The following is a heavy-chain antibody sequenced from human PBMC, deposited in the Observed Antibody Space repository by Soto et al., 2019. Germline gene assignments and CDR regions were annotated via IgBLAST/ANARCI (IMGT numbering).Heavy chain of an antibody. J-gene: IGHJ6*02. CDR1: GGSISSGGYY. Sequence: SETLSLTCTVSGGSISSGGYYWSWIRQHPGKGLEWIGYIYYSGSTYYNPSLKSRVTISVDTSKNQFSLKLSSVTAADTAVYYCARVGTIFGVVIGKEDYYYYGMDVWGQGTTVTVSS. V-gene: IGHV4-31*03. D-gene: IGHD3-3*01. CDR3: ARVGTIFGVVIGKEDYYYYGMDV. CDR2: IYYSGST.